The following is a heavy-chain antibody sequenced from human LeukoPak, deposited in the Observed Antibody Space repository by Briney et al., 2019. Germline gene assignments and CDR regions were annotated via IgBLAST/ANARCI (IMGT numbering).Heavy chain of an antibody. CDR2: INPSSGGT. J-gene: IGHJ6*03. CDR3: ARSRGPDYYGSGNYFDSYYYYMDV. D-gene: IGHD3-10*01. Sequence: ASVKVSCKASGYTFTSYDISWVRQAPGQGLEWMGWINPSSGGTNYAQKFQGRVTMTRDTSISTAYMELSRLRSDDTAVYYCARSRGPDYYGSGNYFDSYYYYMDVWGKGTTVTISS. CDR1: GYTFTSYD. V-gene: IGHV1-2*02.